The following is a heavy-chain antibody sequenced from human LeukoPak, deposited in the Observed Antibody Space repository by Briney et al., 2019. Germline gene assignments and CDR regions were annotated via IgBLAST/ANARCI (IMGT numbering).Heavy chain of an antibody. CDR1: GGSISAYY. CDR3: ARAWIAASGLNFDY. D-gene: IGHD6-13*01. V-gene: IGHV4-59*13. CDR2: VYYCGTT. Sequence: SETLSLTCTVSGGSISAYYWNWLRQPPGKGLEWIGHVYYCGTTNYNPSLQSRVSMSVDTSRNQFSLNLNSVTAADTAVYYCARAWIAASGLNFDYWGQGTLVAVSS. J-gene: IGHJ4*02.